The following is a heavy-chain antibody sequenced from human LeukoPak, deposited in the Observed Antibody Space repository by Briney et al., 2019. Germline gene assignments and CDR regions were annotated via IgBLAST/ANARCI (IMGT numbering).Heavy chain of an antibody. CDR2: IYYSGST. V-gene: IGHV4-59*01. CDR3: ARSDTAMACYFDY. Sequence: SETLSLTCTVSGGSISSYYWSWIRQPPGKGLEWIGYIYYSGSTNYNPSLTSRVTISVDTSKNQFSLKLSSVTAADTAVYYCARSDTAMACYFDYWGQGTLVTVSS. D-gene: IGHD5-18*01. J-gene: IGHJ4*02. CDR1: GGSISSYY.